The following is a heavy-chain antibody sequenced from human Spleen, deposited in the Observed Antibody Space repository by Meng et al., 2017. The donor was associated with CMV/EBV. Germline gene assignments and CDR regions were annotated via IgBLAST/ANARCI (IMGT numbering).Heavy chain of an antibody. V-gene: IGHV3-74*01. CDR1: GFTFTTYS. CDR3: TRLGWGGIGADY. J-gene: IGHJ4*02. D-gene: IGHD3-16*01. Sequence: GGSLRLSCAASGFTFTTYSMNWVRQAPGKGLVWVSRITSDGNGANYAESVKGRFTISRDNAKNTVYLQMNSLGPDDTAVYYCTRLGWGGIGADYWGQGTLVTVSS. CDR2: ITSDGNGA.